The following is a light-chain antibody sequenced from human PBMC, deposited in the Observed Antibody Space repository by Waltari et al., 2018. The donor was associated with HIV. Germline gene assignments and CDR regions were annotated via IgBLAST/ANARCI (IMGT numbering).Light chain of an antibody. CDR3: MQTIQPPYT. Sequence: DVVMTQTPFSLSVLPGQPASISCKSSQSLLHSDGKTYLYWYLQKSGQPPQLLIYEVSNRFSGVPARFSGSGSGADFTLKISRVELEDVGVYYCMQTIQPPYTFGQGTNLEIK. J-gene: IGKJ2*01. CDR2: EVS. CDR1: QSLLHSDGKTY. V-gene: IGKV2D-29*01.